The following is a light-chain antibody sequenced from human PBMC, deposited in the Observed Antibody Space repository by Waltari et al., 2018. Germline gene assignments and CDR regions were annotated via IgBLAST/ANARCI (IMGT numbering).Light chain of an antibody. J-gene: IGKJ4*01. CDR2: DAF. CDR1: QSVSSY. V-gene: IGKV3-11*01. CDR3: QQCGSWPLT. Sequence: EIVLTQSPASLSLSPGERATLSCRASQSVSSYLAWYQQKAGQAPRLLIYDAFNRATGTPARFSGSGSGIDFTLTISSLEPDDFAVYYCQQCGSWPLTFGGGTKVEIK.